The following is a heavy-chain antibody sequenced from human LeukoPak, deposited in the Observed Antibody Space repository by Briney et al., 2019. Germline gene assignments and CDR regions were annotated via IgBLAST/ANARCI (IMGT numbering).Heavy chain of an antibody. CDR2: ISSDGSRV. J-gene: IGHJ4*02. Sequence: PGGSLRLSCAASGFTFSDYWMHWVRQAPGKGLVWVSRISSDGSRVTYADSVKGRFTISRDNAKNTLYLQMNSLRAEDTAVYYCAKLATMVRGVIRPSVFGENDYWGQGTLVTVSS. CDR3: AKLATMVRGVIRPSVFGENDY. V-gene: IGHV3-74*01. CDR1: GFTFSDYW. D-gene: IGHD3-10*01.